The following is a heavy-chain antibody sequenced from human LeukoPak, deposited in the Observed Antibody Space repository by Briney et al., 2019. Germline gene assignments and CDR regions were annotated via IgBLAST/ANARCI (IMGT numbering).Heavy chain of an antibody. Sequence: PGGSLRLSCAASGFTFSSYSMNWVRQAPGKGLEWVSYISGSSGSIYYADSVRGRFTISRDNATNSLSLQMNSLRAEDTAVYYCASQYYYDRDWFDPWGQGTLVTVSS. CDR3: ASQYYYDRDWFDP. CDR1: GFTFSSYS. V-gene: IGHV3-48*01. D-gene: IGHD3-22*01. J-gene: IGHJ5*02. CDR2: ISGSSGSI.